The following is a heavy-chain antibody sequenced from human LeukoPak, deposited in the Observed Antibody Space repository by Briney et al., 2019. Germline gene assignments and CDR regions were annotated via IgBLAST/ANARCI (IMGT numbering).Heavy chain of an antibody. D-gene: IGHD4-17*01. Sequence: GGSLRLSCAASGFTVSSNYMSWVRQAPGKGLEWVSVIYSGGSTYYADSVKGRFTISRNNSKNTLYLQINSLRAEDTAVYYCARGYGDYVTAFDIWGQGGMGTVSS. J-gene: IGHJ3*02. V-gene: IGHV3-53*01. CDR3: ARGYGDYVTAFDI. CDR1: GFTVSSNY. CDR2: IYSGGST.